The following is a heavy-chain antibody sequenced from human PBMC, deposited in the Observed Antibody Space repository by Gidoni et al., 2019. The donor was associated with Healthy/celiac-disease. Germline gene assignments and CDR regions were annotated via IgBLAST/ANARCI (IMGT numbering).Heavy chain of an antibody. V-gene: IGHV1-46*01. CDR3: ARGNYCGGDCYSVYYYYYGMDV. Sequence: QLQLVQSGAEVKKPGASVTVSCKASGYTFTSYYMNCVRQAPGQGLEWMGIINPSGGSTSYAQKFQGRVTMTRDTSTSTVYMELSSLRSEDTAVYYCARGNYCGGDCYSVYYYYYGMDVWGQGTTVTVSS. J-gene: IGHJ6*02. CDR1: GYTFTSYY. CDR2: INPSGGST. D-gene: IGHD2-21*02.